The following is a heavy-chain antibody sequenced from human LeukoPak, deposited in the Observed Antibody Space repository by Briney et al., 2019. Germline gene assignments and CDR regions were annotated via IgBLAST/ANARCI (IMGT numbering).Heavy chain of an antibody. CDR1: GFTFGTYW. J-gene: IGHJ4*02. Sequence: GGSLRLSCAASGFTFGTYWMNWVRQAPGKGLEWVANIKQDGSETYYVDSVKGRFTISRDNAKKSLFLQMNSLRVEDTAVYYCARVGYRHESFDYWGQGTLLTVSS. CDR2: IKQDGSET. CDR3: ARVGYRHESFDY. D-gene: IGHD5-18*01. V-gene: IGHV3-7*05.